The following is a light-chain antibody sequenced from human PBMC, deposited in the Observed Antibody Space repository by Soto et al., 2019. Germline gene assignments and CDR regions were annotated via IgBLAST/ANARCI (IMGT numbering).Light chain of an antibody. CDR2: GAS. J-gene: IGKJ1*01. CDR1: QSVSSNY. CDR3: QQYGSSPPT. Sequence: EIVLTQSPGTLSLSPGERATLSCRASQSVSSNYLAWYQRKPGQAPRLLIYGASSRAIDIPNRFSGSGSGTDFTLTITRLELEDFAVYYCQQYGSSPPTFGQGTKVEI. V-gene: IGKV3-20*01.